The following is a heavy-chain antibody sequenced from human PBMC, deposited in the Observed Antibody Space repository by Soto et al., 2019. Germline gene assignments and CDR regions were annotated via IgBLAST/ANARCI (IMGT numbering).Heavy chain of an antibody. CDR2: ISYDGSNK. J-gene: IGHJ3*02. Sequence: QVQLVESGGGVVQPGRSLRLSCAASGFTFSSYGMHWVRQAPGKGLEWVAVISYDGSNKYYADSVKGRFTISRDNSKNPQYLQMNSLRAEDTAVYYCAKGACGGDCYSFDAFDIWGQGTMVTASS. V-gene: IGHV3-30*18. D-gene: IGHD2-21*02. CDR1: GFTFSSYG. CDR3: AKGACGGDCYSFDAFDI.